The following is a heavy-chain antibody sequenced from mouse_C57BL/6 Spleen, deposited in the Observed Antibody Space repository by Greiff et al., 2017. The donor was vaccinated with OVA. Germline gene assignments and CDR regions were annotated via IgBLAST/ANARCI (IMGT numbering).Heavy chain of an antibody. Sequence: DVHLVESGAELVRPGASVKLSCTASGFNIKDDYMHWVKQRPEQGLEWIGWIDPENGDTEYASKFQGKATITADTSSNTAYLQLSSLTSEDTAVYYCTTPATIGRRRRRFAYWGQGTLVTVSA. CDR2: IDPENGDT. V-gene: IGHV14-4*01. CDR1: GFNIKDDY. J-gene: IGHJ3*01. CDR3: TTPATIGRRRRRFAY. D-gene: IGHD1-2*01.